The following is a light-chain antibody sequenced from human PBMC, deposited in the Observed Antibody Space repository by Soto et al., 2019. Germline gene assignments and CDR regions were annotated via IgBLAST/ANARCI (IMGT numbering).Light chain of an antibody. V-gene: IGKV3-11*01. Sequence: EIVLTQSPTTLALSPGEGATLXXRASQRVRSYLAWYQQKPGPAPRXLLDEASHRATGSPARFSGSGAATDFTLTISSLDPEAFAVYFCQQRSNWTSTFGPGTRLEI. J-gene: IGKJ5*01. CDR1: QRVRSY. CDR3: QQRSNWTST. CDR2: EAS.